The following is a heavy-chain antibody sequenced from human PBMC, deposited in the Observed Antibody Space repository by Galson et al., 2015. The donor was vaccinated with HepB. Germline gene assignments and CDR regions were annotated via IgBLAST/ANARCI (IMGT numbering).Heavy chain of an antibody. J-gene: IGHJ4*02. V-gene: IGHV3-21*04. CDR3: AKDGIMVANNPYHFHY. Sequence: SLRLSCAASGFTLSSYSMNWVRQAPGKGLEWVSSISSSTSYIYYADSVKGRFTISRDNAKNSLYLQMNSLRAEDTAMYFCAKDGIMVANNPYHFHYWGQGTLVTVSS. CDR1: GFTLSSYS. CDR2: ISSSTSYI. D-gene: IGHD2-15*01.